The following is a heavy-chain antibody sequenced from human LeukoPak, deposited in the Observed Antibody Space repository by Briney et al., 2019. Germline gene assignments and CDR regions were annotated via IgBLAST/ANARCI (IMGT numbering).Heavy chain of an antibody. D-gene: IGHD5-12*01. CDR3: ARESTFRLLRNVSDI. CDR1: GYTFTIFH. J-gene: IGHJ3*02. V-gene: IGHV1-46*01. Sequence: GASVKVSCKASGYTFTIFHIHWVRQAPGQGLEWMGMINPSDGSTNYAQKFQGRVTMTRDMSTSTVAMDLSSLRSDDTAVYYCARESTFRLLRNVSDIWGQGTMVTVSS. CDR2: INPSDGST.